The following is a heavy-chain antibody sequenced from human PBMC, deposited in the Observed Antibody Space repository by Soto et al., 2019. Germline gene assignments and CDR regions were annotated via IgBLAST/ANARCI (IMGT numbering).Heavy chain of an antibody. D-gene: IGHD5-12*01. J-gene: IGHJ4*02. CDR1: GGSFSAYY. CDR3: TKNSAYALDY. V-gene: IGHV4-34*01. CDR2: LHHGGST. Sequence: PSETLSLTCAVYGGSFSAYYWSWVRQPPGGGLEWIGELHHGGSTNYNPSLESRATFSVDISKNQFFLKLSSVTAADTAVYYCTKNSAYALDYWGQGTLVTVSS.